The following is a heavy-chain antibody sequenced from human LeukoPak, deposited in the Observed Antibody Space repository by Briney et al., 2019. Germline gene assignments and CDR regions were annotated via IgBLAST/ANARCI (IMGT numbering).Heavy chain of an antibody. CDR1: GFTFSTYA. J-gene: IGHJ4*02. D-gene: IGHD3-16*01. Sequence: GGSLRLSCAASGFTFSTYAMHWVRQAPGKGLEWVSVVSFDGSDKYYVDSVKGRFTISRDKSKNTLYLQMNSLRAEDTAVYYCAKIDSLGGYYWGQGTLVTVSS. V-gene: IGHV3-30*04. CDR2: VSFDGSDK. CDR3: AKIDSLGGYY.